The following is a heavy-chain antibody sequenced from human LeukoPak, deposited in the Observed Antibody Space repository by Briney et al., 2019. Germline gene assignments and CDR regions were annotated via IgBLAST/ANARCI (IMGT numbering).Heavy chain of an antibody. CDR2: ISYDGNNQ. CDR1: GFAFSSLA. Sequence: HPGTSLRLSCAVSGFAFSSLAMHWVRQAPGKGLEWVAFISYDGNNQYYADSVKSRFTISRDNSKNTLYLQMNNLRAEDTAIYYCARVGSRYCSGANCYYGFWGQGTLVSVSS. V-gene: IGHV3-30-3*01. J-gene: IGHJ4*02. D-gene: IGHD2-15*01. CDR3: ARVGSRYCSGANCYYGF.